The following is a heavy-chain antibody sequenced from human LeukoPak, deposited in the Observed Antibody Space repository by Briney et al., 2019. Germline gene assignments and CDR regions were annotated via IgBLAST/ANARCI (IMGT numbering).Heavy chain of an antibody. CDR2: IYYSGST. CDR1: GGSISSYY. Sequence: SETLSLTCTVSGGSISSYYWSWIRQPPGKGLEWIGYIYYSGSTNYNPSLKSRVTISVDTSKNQFSLKLSSVTAADTAVYYCASRERYSAFDIWGQGTMVTVSS. V-gene: IGHV4-59*08. D-gene: IGHD1-14*01. J-gene: IGHJ3*02. CDR3: ASRERYSAFDI.